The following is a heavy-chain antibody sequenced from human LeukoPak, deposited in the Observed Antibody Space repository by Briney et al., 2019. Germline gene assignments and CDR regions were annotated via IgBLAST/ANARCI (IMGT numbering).Heavy chain of an antibody. Sequence: GGSLRLSCAASGLTVGFKCMSWVRQAPGKGLEWVSIIYSGGSSYFADSVKGRFTVSRDTSKNTLYLQMNSLRAEDTAVYYCATRPDGNDVPYFDYWGQGTLVTVSS. D-gene: IGHD5-12*01. CDR2: IYSGGSS. CDR3: ATRPDGNDVPYFDY. V-gene: IGHV3-66*01. J-gene: IGHJ4*02. CDR1: GLTVGFKC.